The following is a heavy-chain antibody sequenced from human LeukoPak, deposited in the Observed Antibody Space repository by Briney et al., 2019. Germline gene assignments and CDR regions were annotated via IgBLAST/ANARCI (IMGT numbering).Heavy chain of an antibody. J-gene: IGHJ5*02. V-gene: IGHV3-30*02. CDR2: IRFDGSIK. CDR3: ASGVIADNH. D-gene: IGHD2-21*01. Sequence: GGSLRLSCATSGFTFSSSAMQWVRQAPGKGLEWVAFIRFDGSIKDYGDSVKGRFTISRDNSRNTLYLQMNSLRFEDTAVYYCASGVIADNHWGQGTLVTVSS. CDR1: GFTFSSSA.